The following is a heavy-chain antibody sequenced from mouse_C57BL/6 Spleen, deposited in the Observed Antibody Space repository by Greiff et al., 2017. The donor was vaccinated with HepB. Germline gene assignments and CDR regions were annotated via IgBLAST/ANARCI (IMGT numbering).Heavy chain of an antibody. CDR2: INPSTGGT. CDR3: ARSRYGETRCYIDY. J-gene: IGHJ2*01. D-gene: IGHD2-13*01. V-gene: IGHV1-42*01. CDR1: GYSFTGYY. Sequence: EVQRVESGPELVKPGASVKISCKASGYSFTGYYMHWVKQSPEKSLEWIGEINPSTGGTTYNQKFKAKATLTVDKSSSTAYMQLKSLTSEDSAVYYCARSRYGETRCYIDYWGQGTTLTVSS.